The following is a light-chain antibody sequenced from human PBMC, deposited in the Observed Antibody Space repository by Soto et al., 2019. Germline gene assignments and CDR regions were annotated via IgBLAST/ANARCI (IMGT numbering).Light chain of an antibody. CDR1: QGIRSA. CDR3: QQYGSSPRT. V-gene: IGKV1-17*01. CDR2: AAS. J-gene: IGKJ1*01. Sequence: DIQMTQSPSSLSASVGDRVTITCRTSQGIRSALGWYQQKPGKVPKLLIYAASTLQSGVPSRFSGSGSGRDFTLTISSLQPEDFAVYYCQQYGSSPRTFGQGTKVDIK.